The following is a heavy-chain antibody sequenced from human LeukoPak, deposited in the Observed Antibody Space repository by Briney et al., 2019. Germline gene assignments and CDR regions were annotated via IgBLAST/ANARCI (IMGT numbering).Heavy chain of an antibody. Sequence: PGGSLRLSCAASGFTFSSYAMNWVRQAPGKGLEWVSGISGSGDSTYYADSVKGRLTISRDSSKNTLYLQMNSLRAEDTAVYYCAKLDSVGAVAEYFQHWGQGTLVTVSS. V-gene: IGHV3-23*01. J-gene: IGHJ1*01. CDR2: ISGSGDST. CDR1: GFTFSSYA. D-gene: IGHD3-10*01. CDR3: AKLDSVGAVAEYFQH.